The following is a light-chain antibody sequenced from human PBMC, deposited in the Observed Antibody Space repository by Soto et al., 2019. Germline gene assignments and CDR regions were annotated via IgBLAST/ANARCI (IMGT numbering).Light chain of an antibody. CDR1: QTISSW. CDR2: GAF. CDR3: QQVDTYPMT. J-gene: IGKJ4*01. Sequence: DIQMNKSPSTLSASVGDRVTITCRASQTISSWLAWYQQKPGKAPKLLIYGAFTLQRGVPSRFSGRGSGTEFTLTISSLQPEDFATYYCQQVDTYPMTLCGGTKVDIK. V-gene: IGKV1-5*01.